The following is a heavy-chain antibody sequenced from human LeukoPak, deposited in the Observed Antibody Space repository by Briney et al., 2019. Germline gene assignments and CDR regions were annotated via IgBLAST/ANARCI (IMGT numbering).Heavy chain of an antibody. Sequence: GESLKISCKGSGYSFTSYWIGWVRQMPGKGLEWMGIIYPGDSDTKYSPSFQGQVTISADKSISTAYLQWSSLKASDTAMYYCARVAKSRDIVVVPAAMGWFDPWGQGTLVTVSS. CDR2: IYPGDSDT. CDR1: GYSFTSYW. CDR3: ARVAKSRDIVVVPAAMGWFDP. J-gene: IGHJ5*02. V-gene: IGHV5-51*01. D-gene: IGHD2-2*01.